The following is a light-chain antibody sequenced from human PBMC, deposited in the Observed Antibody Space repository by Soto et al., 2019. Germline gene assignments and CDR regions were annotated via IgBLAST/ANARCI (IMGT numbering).Light chain of an antibody. CDR2: GAS. V-gene: IGKV3-20*01. Sequence: EIVLTQSPGTLSLSPGERATLSCRASQSISSSYLARYQQKPGQAPRLLIYGASSRATGIPDRFSGSGSGTDFTLTISRLEPEDFAVYYCQQYCGSPPYTFGQGTKLEIK. J-gene: IGKJ2*01. CDR3: QQYCGSPPYT. CDR1: QSISSSY.